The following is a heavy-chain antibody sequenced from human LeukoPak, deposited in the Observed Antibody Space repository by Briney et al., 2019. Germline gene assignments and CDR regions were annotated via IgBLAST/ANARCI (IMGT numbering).Heavy chain of an antibody. D-gene: IGHD3-10*01. Sequence: SGGSLRLSCAASGFTVSSKYMSWVRQAPGNGLEWVSAISGSGGSTYHADSVKGRFTISRDNSKHTMYLQMNSLRAEDTAVYYCAKGFYYRGPGVDYWGQGTLVTVSS. J-gene: IGHJ4*02. CDR2: ISGSGGST. CDR1: GFTVSSKY. V-gene: IGHV3-23*01. CDR3: AKGFYYRGPGVDY.